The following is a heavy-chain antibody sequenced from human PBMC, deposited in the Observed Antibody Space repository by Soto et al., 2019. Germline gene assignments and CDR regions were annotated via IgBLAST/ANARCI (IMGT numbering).Heavy chain of an antibody. CDR2: IYYSGST. V-gene: IGHV4-39*07. Sequence: SETLSLTCTVSGGSISSSSYYWGWIRQPPGKGLEWIGSIYYSGSTYYNPSLKSRVTISIDTSKNQFSLKLRYVTAADTAVYYCARYHDYGDYAVDYWGQGTLVTVSS. CDR3: ARYHDYGDYAVDY. D-gene: IGHD4-17*01. J-gene: IGHJ4*02. CDR1: GGSISSSSYY.